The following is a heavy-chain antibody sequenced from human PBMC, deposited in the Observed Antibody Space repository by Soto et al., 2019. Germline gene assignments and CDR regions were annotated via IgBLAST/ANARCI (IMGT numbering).Heavy chain of an antibody. CDR3: AGGSGYLGYYYYGMDV. J-gene: IGHJ6*02. V-gene: IGHV4-39*01. CDR1: GGSISSSSYY. Sequence: FGTQCLTCPVSGGSISSSSYYWGWIRQPPGKGLGWIGSIYYIGSTYYNPSLKSRVTISVDTSKNQFSLKLSSVTAADTAVYYCAGGSGYLGYYYYGMDVWGQGTTVTVS. CDR2: IYYIGST. D-gene: IGHD5-12*01.